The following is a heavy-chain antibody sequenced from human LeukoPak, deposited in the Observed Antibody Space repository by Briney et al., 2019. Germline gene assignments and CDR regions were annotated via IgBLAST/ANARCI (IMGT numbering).Heavy chain of an antibody. CDR2: INAGNGNT. CDR1: GYTFTSYA. J-gene: IGHJ4*02. CDR3: ARDPIGSRWPYYFDY. D-gene: IGHD6-13*01. V-gene: IGHV1-3*01. Sequence: GASVKVSCKASGYTFTSYAMHWVRQAPGQRLEWMGWINAGNGNTKYSQEFQARVTITRDTSASTAYMELSSLRSEDTAVYYCARDPIGSRWPYYFDYWGQGTLVTVSS.